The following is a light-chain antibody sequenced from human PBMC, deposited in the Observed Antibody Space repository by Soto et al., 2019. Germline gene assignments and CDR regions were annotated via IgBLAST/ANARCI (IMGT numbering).Light chain of an antibody. Sequence: DIQVTQSPSSLSASVGDSVTITCRTSQRIGTFVNWYQQRQGRAPKLLIYSASTLQSGVPSRFNAGGSGTDFTLAITSLQPEDSVTYYCQLSNNVWTFGQGTKVEIK. CDR1: QRIGTF. CDR3: QLSNNVWT. CDR2: SAS. J-gene: IGKJ1*01. V-gene: IGKV1-39*01.